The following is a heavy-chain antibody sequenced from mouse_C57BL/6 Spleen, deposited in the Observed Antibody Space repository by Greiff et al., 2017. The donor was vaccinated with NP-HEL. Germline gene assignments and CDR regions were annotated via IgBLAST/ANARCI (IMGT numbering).Heavy chain of an antibody. J-gene: IGHJ3*01. CDR3: TRNYHFAY. CDR2: IDPENGDT. CDR1: GFNIKDDY. V-gene: IGHV14-4*01. Sequence: VQLKQSGAELVRPGASVKLSCTASGFNIKDDYMHWVKQRPEQGLEWIGWIDPENGDTEYASKFQGKATITADTSSNTAYLQLSSLTSEDTAVYYCTRNYHFAYWGQGTLVTVSA. D-gene: IGHD2-1*01.